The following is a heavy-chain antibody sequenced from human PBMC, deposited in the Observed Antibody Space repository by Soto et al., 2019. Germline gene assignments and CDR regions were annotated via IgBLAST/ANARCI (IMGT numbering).Heavy chain of an antibody. J-gene: IGHJ5*02. CDR1: GFTFSSYG. Sequence: GGSLRLSCAASGFTFSSYGMHWVRQAPGKGLEWVALISYDGSNKYYADSVKGRFTISRDNAKNSLYLQMNSLRDEDTAVYYCARESRFLEWLSLNWFDPWGQGTLVTVSS. CDR2: ISYDGSNK. CDR3: ARESRFLEWLSLNWFDP. D-gene: IGHD3-3*01. V-gene: IGHV3-30*03.